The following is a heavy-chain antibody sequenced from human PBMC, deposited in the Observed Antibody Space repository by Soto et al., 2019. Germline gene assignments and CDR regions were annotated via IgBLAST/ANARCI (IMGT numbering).Heavy chain of an antibody. CDR1: GFTFSSYG. J-gene: IGHJ4*02. D-gene: IGHD1-1*01. CDR3: AKDPRGHKRAFDY. CDR2: ISYDGSNK. V-gene: IGHV3-30*18. Sequence: TGGSLRLSCAASGFTFSSYGMHWVRQAPGKGLEWVAVISYDGSNKYYADSVKGRFTISRDNSKNTLYLQMNSLRAEDTAVYYCAKDPRGHKRAFDYWGQGTLVTVSS.